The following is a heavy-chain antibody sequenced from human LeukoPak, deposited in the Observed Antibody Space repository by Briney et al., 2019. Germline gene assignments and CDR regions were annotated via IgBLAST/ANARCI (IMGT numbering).Heavy chain of an antibody. D-gene: IGHD1-7*01. CDR2: INHSGST. J-gene: IGHJ4*02. CDR3: ARGTTLDY. V-gene: IGHV4-34*01. CDR1: GGSFSGYY. Sequence: PSETLSLTCAVYGGSFSGYYWSWIRQPPRKGLEWIGEINHSGSTNYNPSLKSRVTISVDTSKNQFSLKLSSVTAADTAVYYCARGTTLDYWGQGTLVTVSS.